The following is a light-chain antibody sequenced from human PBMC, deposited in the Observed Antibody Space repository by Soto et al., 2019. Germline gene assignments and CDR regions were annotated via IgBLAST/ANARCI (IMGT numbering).Light chain of an antibody. CDR1: QSISSY. CDR3: QQYKSYLRT. CDR2: AAS. V-gene: IGKV1-39*01. Sequence: DIQMTPSPSSLSASVGDRVTITCRASQSISSYLNWYQQKPGKAPKLLIYAASTLESGVSSRFSGRGSGTEFTLTINSLQPEDFATYYCQQYKSYLRTFGQGTKVDIK. J-gene: IGKJ1*01.